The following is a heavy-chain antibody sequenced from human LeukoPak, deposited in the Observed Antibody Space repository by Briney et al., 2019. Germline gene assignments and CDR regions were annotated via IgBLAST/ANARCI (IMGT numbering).Heavy chain of an antibody. CDR3: AREVPITGTTTGSFDI. CDR1: GASISSYY. Sequence: PSETLSLTCTVSGASISSYYWNWIRQPPGKGLEWIGYIYYSGTTNYNPSLKSRVTISVDASKNQFSLKLSSVTAADTALYYCAREVPITGTTTGSFDIWGQGTMVTVSS. V-gene: IGHV4-59*01. CDR2: IYYSGTT. D-gene: IGHD1-7*01. J-gene: IGHJ3*02.